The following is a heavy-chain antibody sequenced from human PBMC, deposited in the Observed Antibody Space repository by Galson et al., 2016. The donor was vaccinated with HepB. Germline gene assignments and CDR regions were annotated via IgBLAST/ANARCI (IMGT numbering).Heavy chain of an antibody. CDR3: ARQLAGYSFGDY. J-gene: IGHJ4*02. CDR1: GYSFTSYW. V-gene: IGHV5-51*01. D-gene: IGHD5-18*01. Sequence: QSGAEVKKPGESLKISCKGSGYSFTSYWIGWVRQMPGKGLEWMGIIYPGDSHTTYSPSFQGQVNITADKSLSTAYLQWNSLKASDTAMYYCARQLAGYSFGDYWGRGTLVTVSS. CDR2: IYPGDSHT.